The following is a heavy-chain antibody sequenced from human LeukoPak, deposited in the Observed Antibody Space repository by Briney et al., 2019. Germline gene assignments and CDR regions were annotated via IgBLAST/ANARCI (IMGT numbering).Heavy chain of an antibody. CDR1: GYSFTSYW. J-gene: IGHJ6*03. CDR2: IYPGDSDT. D-gene: IGHD6-6*01. Sequence: GESLKISCKGSGYSFTSYWIGWVRQMPGKGLEWMGIIYPGDSDTRYSPSFQGQVTISADKSISTAYLQWSSLKASDTAMYYCARVRGDRDARGSSSGYYYYYYYMDVWGKGTTVTVSS. V-gene: IGHV5-51*01. CDR3: ARVRGDRDARGSSSGYYYYYYYMDV.